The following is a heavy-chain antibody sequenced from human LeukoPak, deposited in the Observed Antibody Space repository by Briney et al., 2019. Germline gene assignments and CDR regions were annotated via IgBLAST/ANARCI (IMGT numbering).Heavy chain of an antibody. CDR3: ARGGSSWYYFDY. CDR1: GGSISSYY. CDR2: IYYSGST. Sequence: PSETLSLTCTVSGGSISSYYWSWIRQPPGKGLEWIGYIYYSGSTNYNPSLKSRVTISVDTSKNQFSLKLSSVTAADTAVYYCARGGSSWYYFDYWGQGTLVTASS. D-gene: IGHD6-13*01. J-gene: IGHJ4*02. V-gene: IGHV4-59*08.